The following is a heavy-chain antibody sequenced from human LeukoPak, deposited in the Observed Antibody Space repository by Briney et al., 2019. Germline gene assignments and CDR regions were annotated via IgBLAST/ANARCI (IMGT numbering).Heavy chain of an antibody. D-gene: IGHD3-10*01. Sequence: SETLSLTCAVYGGSFSGYYWSWIRQPPGKGLEWIGEINHSGSTNHNPSLKSRVTISVDTSKNQSSLKLSSVTAADTAVYYCARSDGSGYLDYWGQGTLVTVSS. CDR1: GGSFSGYY. CDR2: INHSGST. J-gene: IGHJ4*02. V-gene: IGHV4-34*01. CDR3: ARSDGSGYLDY.